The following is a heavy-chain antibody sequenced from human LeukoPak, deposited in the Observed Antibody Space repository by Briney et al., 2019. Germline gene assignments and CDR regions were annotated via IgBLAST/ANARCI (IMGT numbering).Heavy chain of an antibody. D-gene: IGHD2-2*02. V-gene: IGHV4-38-2*01. CDR1: GYSISSGYY. J-gene: IGHJ6*04. Sequence: SETLSLTCAVSGYSISSGYYWGWIRQPPGKGLEWIGSIYHSGSTYYNPSLKSQVTISVDTSKNQFSLKLSSVTAADTAVYYCAKEVRDIVVVPAAIGGYYGMDVWGKGTTVTVSS. CDR3: AKEVRDIVVVPAAIGGYYGMDV. CDR2: IYHSGST.